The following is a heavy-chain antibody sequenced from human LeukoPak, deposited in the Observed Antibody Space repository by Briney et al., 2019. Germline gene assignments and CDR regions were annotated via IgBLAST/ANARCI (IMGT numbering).Heavy chain of an antibody. Sequence: SGRSLRLSCAASGFTFDDYAMHWVRQAPGKGLEWVSGISWNSGSIGYADSVKGRFTISRDNAKNSLYLQMNSLRAEDTALYYCAKAHGYRAYDAIDIWGQGTMVTVSS. J-gene: IGHJ3*02. V-gene: IGHV3-9*01. CDR3: AKAHGYRAYDAIDI. CDR1: GFTFDDYA. D-gene: IGHD5-24*01. CDR2: ISWNSGSI.